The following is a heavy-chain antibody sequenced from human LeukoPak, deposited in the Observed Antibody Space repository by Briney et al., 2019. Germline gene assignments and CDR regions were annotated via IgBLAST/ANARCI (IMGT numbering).Heavy chain of an antibody. D-gene: IGHD1-26*01. CDR2: INSDATST. J-gene: IGHJ4*02. V-gene: IGHV3-74*01. CDR3: ATSLYSGTKLDY. Sequence: GGSLRLSCAASGFTYSNYWMHWVRQTPGKGLVWVSRINSDATSTSYADSVKGRFTISRDRAKNTLYLQMNGLRADDTAVYYCATSLYSGTKLDYWGQGTLVTVSS. CDR1: GFTYSNYW.